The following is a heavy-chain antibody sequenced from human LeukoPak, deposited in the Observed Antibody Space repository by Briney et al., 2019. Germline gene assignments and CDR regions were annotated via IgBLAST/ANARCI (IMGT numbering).Heavy chain of an antibody. CDR2: ISDDGRNK. CDR1: GFSFISYG. J-gene: IGHJ4*02. V-gene: IGHV3-30*18. D-gene: IGHD3-10*01. Sequence: GGSLRLSCAASGFSFISYGMHWVRQAPGKGLEWVGVISDDGRNKKYADSVKGRFTISRDNSKDTLYLQMNSLRDEDTAVYYCAKDAMVRGVINAGIDYWGQGTLVTVSS. CDR3: AKDAMVRGVINAGIDY.